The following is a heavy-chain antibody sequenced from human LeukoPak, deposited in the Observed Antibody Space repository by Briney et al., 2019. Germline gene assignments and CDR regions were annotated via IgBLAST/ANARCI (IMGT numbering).Heavy chain of an antibody. V-gene: IGHV1-2*02. CDR2: INPNDGDT. D-gene: IGHD2-2*01. CDR3: ARANFLYCSSTSCLFDY. J-gene: IGHJ4*02. CDR1: GYTFTYYY. Sequence: GASVKVSCKASGYTFTYYYMHWVRQAPGQGFEWMGWINPNDGDTYYAQKFQGRVTMTRDTSISKAHMEVSRLRSDDTAVYYCARANFLYCSSTSCLFDYWGQGTLVTVSS.